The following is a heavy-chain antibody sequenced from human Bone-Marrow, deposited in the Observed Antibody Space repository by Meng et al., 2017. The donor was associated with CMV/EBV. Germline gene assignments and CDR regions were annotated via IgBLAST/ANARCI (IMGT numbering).Heavy chain of an antibody. Sequence: SETLSLTCTVSGGSISSGDYYWNWIRQPPGKGLEWIGYIYYSGSTYYNPSLKSRVTISVDTSKNQFSLKLSSVTAADTAVIYCARGAISQGWIDWGQGTLVTVSS. CDR2: IYYSGST. CDR1: GGSISSGDYY. CDR3: ARGAISQGWID. J-gene: IGHJ4*02. V-gene: IGHV4-30-4*08. D-gene: IGHD2-2*03.